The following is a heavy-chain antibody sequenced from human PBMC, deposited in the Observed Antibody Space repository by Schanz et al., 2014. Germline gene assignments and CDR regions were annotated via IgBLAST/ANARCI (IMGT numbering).Heavy chain of an antibody. Sequence: QVQLVESGGAVVQPGRSLRLSCAASGFTFSSYGMHWVRQAPGKGLEWVAVIWYDGNNKYYADSVKGRFTISRDNSKNILYLQMNSLRAEDTALYYCAKGAVEMSTGRGGSWGQGTLVTVSS. J-gene: IGHJ5*02. V-gene: IGHV3-33*06. D-gene: IGHD4-17*01. CDR3: AKGAVEMSTGRGGS. CDR2: IWYDGNNK. CDR1: GFTFSSYG.